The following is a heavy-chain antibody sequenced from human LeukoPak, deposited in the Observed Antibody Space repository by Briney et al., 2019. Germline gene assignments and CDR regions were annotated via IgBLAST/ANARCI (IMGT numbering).Heavy chain of an antibody. CDR1: GFTLSSYW. Sequence: PGGSLRLSCAASGFTLSSYWMSWVRQAPEKGLEWVATIKQDGSEKYYVDSVKGRFTISRDSAKNSLYLQMNSLRAEDTAVYYCARFMNYGDWGQGTLVTVSS. D-gene: IGHD3-10*01. CDR3: ARFMNYGD. V-gene: IGHV3-7*01. CDR2: IKQDGSEK. J-gene: IGHJ4*02.